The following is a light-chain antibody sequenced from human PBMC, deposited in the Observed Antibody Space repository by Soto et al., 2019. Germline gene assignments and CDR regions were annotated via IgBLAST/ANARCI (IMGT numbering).Light chain of an antibody. CDR2: GAS. Sequence: EIVFTQSPGTLSLSPGAGATLPXXXXQSVGGTXXXXXXXXXXXXXRLLIHGASNRATGIPDRFSGSGSGTDFTLTISRLEPEDFAVYYCQQYGGSPRTFGHGTKVDIK. CDR3: QQYGGSPRT. V-gene: IGKV3-20*01. CDR1: QSVGGTX. J-gene: IGKJ1*01.